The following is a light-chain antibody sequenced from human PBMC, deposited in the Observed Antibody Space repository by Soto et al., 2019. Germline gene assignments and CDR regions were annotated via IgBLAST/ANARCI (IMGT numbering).Light chain of an antibody. CDR1: QSVSSTY. J-gene: IGKJ4*01. CDR3: HQYDT. CDR2: GAS. V-gene: IGKV3-20*01. Sequence: EDVLTQSPVYLSLSPGERATLSCRASQSVSSTYLAWYQQKPGQPPRLLIYGASSRATGIPDRFSGSGSGTDFTLTISRLEPEDFAVYYCHQYDTFGGGTKVDIK.